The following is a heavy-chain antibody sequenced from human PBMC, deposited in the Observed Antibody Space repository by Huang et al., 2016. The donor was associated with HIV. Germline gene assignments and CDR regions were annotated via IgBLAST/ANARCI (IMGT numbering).Heavy chain of an antibody. D-gene: IGHD3-3*01. V-gene: IGHV3-30*18. CDR3: AKDMSRFLEWVLTVGHNGLEV. Sequence: QEQLVESGGGVVRPGRSLRLSCAASGFTFSQFGMTWVRQAPGKGVEWLALISYDGTIKYYGDSLKGRVTVSRDNSKDTVYLQIHSLRADDTAVYYCAKDMSRFLEWVLTVGHNGLEVWGQGTLVTVSS. CDR1: GFTFSQFG. CDR2: ISYDGTIK. J-gene: IGHJ3*01.